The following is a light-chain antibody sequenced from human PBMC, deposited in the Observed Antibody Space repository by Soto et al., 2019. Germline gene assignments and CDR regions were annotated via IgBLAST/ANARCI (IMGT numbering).Light chain of an antibody. V-gene: IGLV2-14*01. CDR1: SSDVGGYNY. Sequence: QSALTQPASVSGSPGQSITISCTGTSSDVGGYNYVSWYQQHPGKAPKLMIYEVSNRPSGVSNRFSGSKSGYTASLTISGLRSEDEADYYCSSYTSGSTWVFGGGTKVTVL. CDR3: SSYTSGSTWV. J-gene: IGLJ3*02. CDR2: EVS.